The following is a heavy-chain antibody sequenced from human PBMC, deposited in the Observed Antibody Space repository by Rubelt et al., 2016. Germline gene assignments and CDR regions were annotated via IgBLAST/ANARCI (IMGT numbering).Heavy chain of an antibody. Sequence: SGPGLVKPSQTLSLICAISGDIVSSNSAAWNWIRQSPSRGLEWLGRTYHRSKWYNDYAVSVRSRISINPDTSKNQFSLQLNSVTPEDTAVYYCARAVKDCSITNCHFDLWGRGTLVTVSS. D-gene: IGHD2-2*01. CDR3: ARAVKDCSITNCHFDL. CDR1: GDIVSSNSAA. V-gene: IGHV6-1*01. J-gene: IGHJ5*02. CDR2: TYHRSKWYN.